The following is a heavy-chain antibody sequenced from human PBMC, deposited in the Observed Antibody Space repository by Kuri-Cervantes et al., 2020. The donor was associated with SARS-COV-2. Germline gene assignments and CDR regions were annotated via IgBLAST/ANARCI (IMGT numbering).Heavy chain of an antibody. D-gene: IGHD2-2*01. CDR1: GFTFSTYY. CDR3: ARGCSTNCQTALDY. V-gene: IGHV3-7*01. Sequence: GGSLRLSCAASGFTFSTYYMSWVRQAPGKGLEWVANINQHGSDKYYVGSVEGRFTISRDNAKNSLYLQLNSLRAEDTAVYYCARGCSTNCQTALDYWGQGTLVTVSS. CDR2: INQHGSDK. J-gene: IGHJ4*02.